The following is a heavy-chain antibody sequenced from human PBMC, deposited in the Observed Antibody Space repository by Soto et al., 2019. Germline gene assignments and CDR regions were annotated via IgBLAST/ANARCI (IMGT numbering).Heavy chain of an antibody. D-gene: IGHD2-2*01. J-gene: IGHJ5*02. CDR1: GGSFSGYY. Sequence: WETLSLTCAVYGGSFSGYYWSWIRQPPGKGLEWIGEINHSGSTNYNPSLKSRVTISVDTSKNQFSLKLSSVTAADTAVYYCASPRYCSSTSCWNWFDPWGQGTLVTV. CDR2: INHSGST. V-gene: IGHV4-34*01. CDR3: ASPRYCSSTSCWNWFDP.